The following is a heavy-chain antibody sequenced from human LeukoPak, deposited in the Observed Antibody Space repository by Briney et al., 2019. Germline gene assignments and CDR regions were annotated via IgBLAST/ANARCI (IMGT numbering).Heavy chain of an antibody. CDR1: GFTFSSYG. V-gene: IGHV3-30*02. J-gene: IGHJ4*02. Sequence: QSGGSLRLSCAASGFTFSSYGMHWVRQAPGKGLEWVAFIRYDGSNKYYADSVKGRFTISRDNSKNTLYLQMNSLRAEDTAVYYCAKEVHTAMVWSYFDYWGQGTLVTVSS. D-gene: IGHD5-18*01. CDR2: IRYDGSNK. CDR3: AKEVHTAMVWSYFDY.